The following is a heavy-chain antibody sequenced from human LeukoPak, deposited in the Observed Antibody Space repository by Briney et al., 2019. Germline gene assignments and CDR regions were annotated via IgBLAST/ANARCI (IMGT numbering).Heavy chain of an antibody. Sequence: SVKVSCKASGGTFSSYAISWVRQAPGQGLEWMGRIIPIFGTANYAQKFQGRVTITTDESTSTAYMELSSLRSEDTAVYYCARSSYGSGSHYNGIYGAFDIWGQGTMVTVSS. CDR2: IIPIFGTA. CDR3: ARSSYGSGSHYNGIYGAFDI. CDR1: GGTFSSYA. J-gene: IGHJ3*02. V-gene: IGHV1-69*05. D-gene: IGHD3-10*01.